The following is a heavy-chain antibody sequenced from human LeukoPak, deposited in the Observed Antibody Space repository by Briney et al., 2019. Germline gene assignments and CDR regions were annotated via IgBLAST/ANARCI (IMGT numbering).Heavy chain of an antibody. V-gene: IGHV3-33*08. D-gene: IGHD3-10*01. CDR2: IWYDESNK. CDR3: ARDGSRFGELFY. CDR1: GFTFSSYE. J-gene: IGHJ4*02. Sequence: GGSLRLSCAASGFTFSSYEMNWVRQAPGKGLEWVAVIWYDESNKYYADSVKGRFTISRDNSKNTLYLQMNSLRAEDTAVYYCARDGSRFGELFYWGQGTLVTVSS.